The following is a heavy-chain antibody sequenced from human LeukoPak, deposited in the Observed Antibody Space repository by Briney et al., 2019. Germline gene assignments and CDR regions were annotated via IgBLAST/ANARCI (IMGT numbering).Heavy chain of an antibody. D-gene: IGHD5-18*01. CDR2: ISSSSSYI. J-gene: IGHJ4*02. CDR3: ASVDTAMVTMDY. V-gene: IGHV3-21*01. Sequence: GGSLRLSCAASGFTFSIYSMNWVRQAPGKGLEWVSSISSSSSYIYYADSVKGRFTISRDDAKNSLYLQMNSLRAEDTAVYYCASVDTAMVTMDYWGQGTLVTVSS. CDR1: GFTFSIYS.